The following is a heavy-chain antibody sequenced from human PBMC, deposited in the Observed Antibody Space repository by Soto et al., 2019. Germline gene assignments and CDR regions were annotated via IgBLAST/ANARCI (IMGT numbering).Heavy chain of an antibody. J-gene: IGHJ4*02. Sequence: ESGGGLVQPGRSLRLSCAASGFTFDNYAMHWVRQAPGKGLEWVSSISWNSGNTDYAGSVKGRFIISRDSAKNSLYLQMNSLRAEDTALYYCARSPQYCSSTTCRAYFDYWGQGTLVTVSS. V-gene: IGHV3-9*01. D-gene: IGHD2-2*01. CDR2: ISWNSGNT. CDR3: ARSPQYCSSTTCRAYFDY. CDR1: GFTFDNYA.